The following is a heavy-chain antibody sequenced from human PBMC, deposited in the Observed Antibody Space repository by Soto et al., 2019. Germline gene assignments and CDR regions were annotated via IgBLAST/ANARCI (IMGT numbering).Heavy chain of an antibody. J-gene: IGHJ6*03. CDR1: GYTFTSYY. CDR3: ARDTNWRYGSGSYQNNYYYYMDV. D-gene: IGHD3-10*01. V-gene: IGHV1-46*01. CDR2: INPSGGST. Sequence: ASVKVSCKASGYTFTSYYMHWVRQAPGQGLEWMGIINPSGGSTSYAQKFQGRVTMTRDTSTSTVYMELSSLRSEDTAVYYCARDTNWRYGSGSYQNNYYYYMDVWGKGTTVTVPS.